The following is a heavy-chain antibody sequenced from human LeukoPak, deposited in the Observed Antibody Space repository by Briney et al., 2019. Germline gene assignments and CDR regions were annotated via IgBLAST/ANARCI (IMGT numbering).Heavy chain of an antibody. D-gene: IGHD3-22*01. CDR3: ARTGSDYYDSRGYFDY. Sequence: SVKVSCKASGGTFSSYAISWVRQAPGQGLEWMGRIIPILGIANYAQKFQGRVTITADKFTSTAYMELSSLRSEDTAVYYCARTGSDYYDSRGYFDYWGQGTLVTVSS. V-gene: IGHV1-69*04. CDR2: IIPILGIA. J-gene: IGHJ4*02. CDR1: GGTFSSYA.